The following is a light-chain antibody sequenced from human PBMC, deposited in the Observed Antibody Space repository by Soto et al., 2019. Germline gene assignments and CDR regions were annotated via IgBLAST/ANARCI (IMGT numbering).Light chain of an antibody. Sequence: DIQMTECPSSLSASVGDRVTITCLASQGINHYLAWFQQKPGKVPKLLIYATSTLQSGVPSRFSGSGFGTDFTLTISSLQPEDVATYYCQKHNSAPLFFGPGTKVDIK. CDR1: QGINHY. CDR2: ATS. V-gene: IGKV1-27*01. J-gene: IGKJ3*01. CDR3: QKHNSAPLF.